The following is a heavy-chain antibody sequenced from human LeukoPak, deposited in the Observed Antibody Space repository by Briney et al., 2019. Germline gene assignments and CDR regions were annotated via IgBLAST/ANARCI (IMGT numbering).Heavy chain of an antibody. CDR2: ISSSGSGT. D-gene: IGHD2-21*02. V-gene: IGHV3-48*01. Sequence: GGSLRLSCAASGFTFSSYSMNWVRQAPGKGLEWVSYISSSGSGTYYADSVKGRFTISRDNSKNTLYLQMNSLRAEDTAVYYCARSTCGGDCYANAFDIWGQGTMVTVSS. J-gene: IGHJ3*02. CDR3: ARSTCGGDCYANAFDI. CDR1: GFTFSSYS.